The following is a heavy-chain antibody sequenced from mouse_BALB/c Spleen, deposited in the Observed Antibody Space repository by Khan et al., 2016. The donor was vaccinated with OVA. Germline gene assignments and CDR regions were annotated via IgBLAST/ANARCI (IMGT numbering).Heavy chain of an antibody. V-gene: IGHV3-2*02. CDR1: GYSIPIGYG. Sequence: EVQLQESGPGLVKPSQSLSLTCPFTGYSIPIGYGWNWIRQFPGHKLEWMGYISYSGSTNYNPSLKSRISITRDTSKNQFFLQLNSVTTEDTATYYCARTARIKYWGQGTTLTVSS. D-gene: IGHD1-2*01. J-gene: IGHJ2*01. CDR2: ISYSGST. CDR3: ARTARIKY.